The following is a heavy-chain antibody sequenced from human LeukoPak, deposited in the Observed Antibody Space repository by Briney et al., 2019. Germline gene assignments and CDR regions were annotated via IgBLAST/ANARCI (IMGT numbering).Heavy chain of an antibody. Sequence: SETLSLTCTVSGGSISSYYWSWIRQPAGKGLEWIGYIYYSGSTNYNPSLKSRVTISVDTSKNQFSLKLSSVTAADTAVYYCARVKDDYIWGSYRSVYYYYMDVWGKGTTVTVSS. CDR2: IYYSGST. V-gene: IGHV4-59*01. J-gene: IGHJ6*03. CDR1: GGSISSYY. D-gene: IGHD3-16*02. CDR3: ARVKDDYIWGSYRSVYYYYMDV.